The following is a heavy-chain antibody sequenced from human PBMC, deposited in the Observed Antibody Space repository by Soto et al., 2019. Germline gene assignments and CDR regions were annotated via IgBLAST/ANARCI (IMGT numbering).Heavy chain of an antibody. V-gene: IGHV3-23*01. CDR1: GFTFSSYA. D-gene: IGHD3-9*01. Sequence: EVQLLESGGGLVQPGGSLRLSCAASGFTFSSYAMSWVRQAPGKGLEWEWVSGISGSGGSTYYADSVKGRFTISRDNSKNTLYLQMNSLTAEDTAVYYCAKGLGAGYFDWFTDAFDIWGQGTMVTVSS. J-gene: IGHJ3*02. CDR2: ISGSGGST. CDR3: AKGLGAGYFDWFTDAFDI.